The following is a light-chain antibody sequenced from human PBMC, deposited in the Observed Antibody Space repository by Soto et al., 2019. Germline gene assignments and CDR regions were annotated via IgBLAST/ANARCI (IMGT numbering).Light chain of an antibody. V-gene: IGKV3D-20*02. CDR2: GAS. Sequence: ENVLTQSPGTLSLFPGERATLSCRASQSVSNNYLAWYQQKPGQAPRLLIYGASNRATGIPDRFSGSGSGTDFTLTISSLEPEDFAVYYCQQRSNWPLTFGGGTKVDI. J-gene: IGKJ4*01. CDR3: QQRSNWPLT. CDR1: QSVSNNY.